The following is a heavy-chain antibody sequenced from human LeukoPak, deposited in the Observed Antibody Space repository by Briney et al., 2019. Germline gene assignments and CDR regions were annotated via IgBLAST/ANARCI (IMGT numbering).Heavy chain of an antibody. CDR3: ARAAIQLRFLLHFDL. CDR1: GFTFSSYE. V-gene: IGHV3-48*03. CDR2: ISSSGSTI. Sequence: GGSLRLSCAASGFTFSSYEMHWVRQAPGKGLEWVSYISSSGSTIYYADSVKGRFTISRDNAKNSLYLQMNSLRAEDTAVYYCARAAIQLRFLLHFDLWGRGTLVTVSS. D-gene: IGHD3-3*01. J-gene: IGHJ2*01.